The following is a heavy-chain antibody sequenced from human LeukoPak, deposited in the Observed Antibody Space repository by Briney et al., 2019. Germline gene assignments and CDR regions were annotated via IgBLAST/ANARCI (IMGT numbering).Heavy chain of an antibody. Sequence: GGSLRLSCAASGFTFSSYSMNWVRQAPGKGLEWVSAISGSGGSTYYADSVKGRFTISRDNSKNTLYLQMNSLGAEDTAVYYCAKSFGVVTEPFDYWGQGTLVTVSS. CDR1: GFTFSSYS. CDR3: AKSFGVVTEPFDY. J-gene: IGHJ4*02. V-gene: IGHV3-23*01. D-gene: IGHD3-3*01. CDR2: ISGSGGST.